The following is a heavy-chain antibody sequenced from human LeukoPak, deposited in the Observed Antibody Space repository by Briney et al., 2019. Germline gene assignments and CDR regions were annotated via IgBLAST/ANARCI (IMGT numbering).Heavy chain of an antibody. Sequence: KTSETLSLTCTVPGGSISTYYWNWIRQPPGKGPEWIGYIYHSGSTNYNPSLQSRVTISVDTSKNQFSLNLNSVTAADTAVYYCARGGAARLHFQNWGQGTLVTVSS. CDR2: IYHSGST. D-gene: IGHD6-6*01. J-gene: IGHJ1*01. CDR3: ARGGAARLHFQN. CDR1: GGSISTYY. V-gene: IGHV4-59*01.